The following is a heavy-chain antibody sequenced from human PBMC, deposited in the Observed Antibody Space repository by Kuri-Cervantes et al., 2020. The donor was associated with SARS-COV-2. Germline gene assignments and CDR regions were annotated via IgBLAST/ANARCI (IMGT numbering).Heavy chain of an antibody. Sequence: GGSLRLSCAASGSTFDDYGMSWVRQAPGKGLEWVSGINWNGGRTGYADSVKGRFTISRDNAKNSLYLQMNSLRAEDTALYHCARGALWIAAAGRSWYFDLWGRGTLVTVSS. J-gene: IGHJ2*01. D-gene: IGHD6-13*01. V-gene: IGHV3-20*01. CDR2: INWNGGRT. CDR1: GSTFDDYG. CDR3: ARGALWIAAAGRSWYFDL.